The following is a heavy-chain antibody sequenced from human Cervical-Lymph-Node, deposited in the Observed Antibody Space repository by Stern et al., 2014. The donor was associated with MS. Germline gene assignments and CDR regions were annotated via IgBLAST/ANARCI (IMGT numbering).Heavy chain of an antibody. CDR1: GGTFSSTG. Sequence: VQLVESGAEVKRPGSSVRVSCEVFGGTFSSTGINWVRQAPGRGLEWGGRNNPIFGPKYAPNFLGTVTISADETASTAYRDLRSLISTDTAVFYCVGPDFHLWGQGTLVTVSS. D-gene: IGHD3/OR15-3a*01. CDR2: NNPIFGP. V-gene: IGHV1-69*18. J-gene: IGHJ5*02. CDR3: VGPDFHL.